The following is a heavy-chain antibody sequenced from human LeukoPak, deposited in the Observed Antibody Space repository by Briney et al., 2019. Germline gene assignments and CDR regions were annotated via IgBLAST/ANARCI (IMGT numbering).Heavy chain of an antibody. D-gene: IGHD1-26*01. CDR1: GYTFTGSH. V-gene: IGHV1-2*02. CDR3: AKEGSGIDY. CDR2: IDPNSGGT. J-gene: IGHJ4*02. Sequence: GSLRVSCEASGYTFTGSHIRWVRQAPGQGLEWRGLIDPNSGGTNDAQKFQGRVSMTRNTSISTAYMELIRLRSVDTAVYYCAKEGSGIDYWGQGTLVTVSS.